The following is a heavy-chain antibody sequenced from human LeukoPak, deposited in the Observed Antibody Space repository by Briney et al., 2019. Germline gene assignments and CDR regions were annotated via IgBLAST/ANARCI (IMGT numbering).Heavy chain of an antibody. Sequence: SETLSLTCTVSGDSISSFYWSWIRQPPEKGLEWIGHIHTSGFIKYNPSLKSRVSISADTSKSQFSLNLTSVTAADTAVYYCARQRGDCSSTSCFLSPWGQGTLVTVSS. CDR1: GDSISSFY. V-gene: IGHV4-4*09. J-gene: IGHJ5*02. CDR2: IHTSGFI. D-gene: IGHD2-2*01. CDR3: ARQRGDCSSTSCFLSP.